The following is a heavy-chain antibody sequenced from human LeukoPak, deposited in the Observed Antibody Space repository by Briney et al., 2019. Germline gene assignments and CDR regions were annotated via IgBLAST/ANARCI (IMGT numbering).Heavy chain of an antibody. J-gene: IGHJ4*02. CDR2: IYSGGST. V-gene: IGHV3-53*01. D-gene: IGHD6-19*01. Sequence: GGSLRLSCAASGFTVSSNYMSWVRQAPGKGLEWVSVIYSGGSTYYADSVKGRFTISRDNSKNTLYLQMNSLRAADTAVYYCAKDTVNSGSSYWGQGTLVTVSS. CDR3: AKDTVNSGSSY. CDR1: GFTVSSNY.